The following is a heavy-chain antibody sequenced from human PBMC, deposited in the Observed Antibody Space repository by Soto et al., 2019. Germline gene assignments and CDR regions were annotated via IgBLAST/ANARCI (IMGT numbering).Heavy chain of an antibody. D-gene: IGHD2-21*01. CDR2: VIAGNGNT. CDR3: ARGFSNGRYWSAFDF. J-gene: IGHJ3*01. Sequence: QVQVVQSGSEVKEAGDAVRISCKTSGHTFTTYAFHWVRQAPGQGFEWMGWVIAGNGNTKYSGKFQGRVTLTRDISTTTVYMDLSNLRSEDSAVYFCARGFSNGRYWSAFDFWGQGTTVSVSS. CDR1: GHTFTTYA. V-gene: IGHV1-3*01.